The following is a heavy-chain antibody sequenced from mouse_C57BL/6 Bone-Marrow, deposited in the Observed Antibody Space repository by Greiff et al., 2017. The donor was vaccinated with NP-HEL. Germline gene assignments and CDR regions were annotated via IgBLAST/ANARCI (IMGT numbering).Heavy chain of an antibody. CDR1: GYTFTSYD. CDR2: IYPRDGST. CDR3: ARGGSLMTTVVATGYYAMDY. J-gene: IGHJ4*01. V-gene: IGHV1-85*01. D-gene: IGHD1-1*01. Sequence: VQLQQSGPELVKPGASVKLSCKASGYTFTSYDINWVKQRPGQGLEWIGWIYPRDGSTKYNEKFKGKATLTVDTSSSTAYMELHSLTSEDSAVYFCARGGSLMTTVVATGYYAMDYWGQGTSVTVSS.